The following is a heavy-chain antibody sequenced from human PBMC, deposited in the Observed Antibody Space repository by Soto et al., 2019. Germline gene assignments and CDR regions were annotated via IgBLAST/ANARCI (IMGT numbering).Heavy chain of an antibody. Sequence: QVQLVESGGGVVQPGRSLRLSCAASGFTFSSYGMHWVRQAPGKGLEWVAVISYDGSNKYYAESVKGRFTISRDNSKNTLYLQMNSLRAEDTAVYYCAKEGRRYCSGGSCYSDYWGQGTLVTVSS. CDR3: AKEGRRYCSGGSCYSDY. J-gene: IGHJ4*02. CDR1: GFTFSSYG. D-gene: IGHD2-15*01. V-gene: IGHV3-30*18. CDR2: ISYDGSNK.